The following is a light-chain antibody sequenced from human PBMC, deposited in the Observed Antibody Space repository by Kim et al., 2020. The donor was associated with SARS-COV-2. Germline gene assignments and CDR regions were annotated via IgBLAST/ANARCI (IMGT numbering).Light chain of an antibody. V-gene: IGKV1-5*01. CDR1: QSIDHW. CDR2: DAS. J-gene: IGKJ2*01. Sequence: SAFVGDRVTITCRASQSIDHWLAWYHQKPGKAPKLLIYDASNLQTGVPSRFSCSGSMTEFTLTVSSLQPDDFGTYYCQQYSTFSNTFGPGTKLEI. CDR3: QQYSTFSNT.